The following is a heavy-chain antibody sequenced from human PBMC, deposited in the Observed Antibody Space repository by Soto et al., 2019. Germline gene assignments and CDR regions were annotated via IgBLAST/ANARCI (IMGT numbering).Heavy chain of an antibody. Sequence: QVQLVQSGAEVKKPGSSVRVACKTSGDIFNRYTISWVRQAPGLGLEWMGRIIPVVGGPNYAEKFRGRVTITADKATTSVYLEVRSLRSDATATYYCARAEGGGGSWYAAWGQGTLVTVSS. D-gene: IGHD2-21*01. CDR3: ARAEGGGGSWYAA. CDR2: IIPVVGGP. CDR1: GDIFNRYT. V-gene: IGHV1-69*02. J-gene: IGHJ5*02.